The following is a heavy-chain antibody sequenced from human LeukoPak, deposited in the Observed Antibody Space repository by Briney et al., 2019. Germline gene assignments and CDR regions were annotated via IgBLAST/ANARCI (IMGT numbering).Heavy chain of an antibody. J-gene: IGHJ3*02. CDR2: ISSSGTYV. D-gene: IGHD3-9*01. CDR1: GFTFSSYS. Sequence: GGSLGLSCAASGFTFSSYSMNWVRQAPGKGLEWVSSISSSGTYVYYADSVKGRFTISRDNAKNSLSLQMNSLRADDASVYYCARASSKQLAGYLPDGFDIWGQGTMVTVSS. V-gene: IGHV3-21*01. CDR3: ARASSKQLAGYLPDGFDI.